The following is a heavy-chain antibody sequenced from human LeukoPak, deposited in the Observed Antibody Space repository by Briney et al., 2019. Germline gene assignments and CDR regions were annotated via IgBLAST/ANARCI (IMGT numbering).Heavy chain of an antibody. D-gene: IGHD2-15*01. CDR3: ARGYCSGGSCYSVENWFDP. CDR2: INPNSGGT. J-gene: IGHJ5*02. CDR1: GYSFTGYY. Sequence: GASVKVSCKPAGYSFTGYYMFWVRQAPGQGLEWMGRINPNSGGTNYAQQFQGRVTMTSDTSISTAYMELSRLRSDDTAVYYCARGYCSGGSCYSVENWFDPWGQGTLVTVSS. V-gene: IGHV1-2*06.